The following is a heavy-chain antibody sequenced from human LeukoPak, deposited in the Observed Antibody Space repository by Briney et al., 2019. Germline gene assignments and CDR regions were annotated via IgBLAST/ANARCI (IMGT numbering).Heavy chain of an antibody. V-gene: IGHV1-2*02. CDR2: INPNSGGT. J-gene: IGHJ4*02. CDR1: RYTFTGYY. D-gene: IGHD3-22*01. CDR3: ARAGVIDYESSAYYFYY. Sequence: ASVKVSCTPSRYTFTGYYMHWVRQAPGQRLEWMGWINPNSGGTNYAQKFQGRVTMTRDTSISTAYMELSRLRSDDTAVYYCARAGVIDYESSAYYFYYWGQGTLVTVSS.